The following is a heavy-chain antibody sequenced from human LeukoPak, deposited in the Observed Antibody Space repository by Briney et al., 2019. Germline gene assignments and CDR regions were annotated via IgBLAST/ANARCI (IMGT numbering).Heavy chain of an antibody. CDR1: GYTLTELS. Sequence: ASVKVSCKVSGYTLTELSMHWVRQAPGKGLEWMGGFDPEDGETIYAQKFQGRVTMTEDTSTDTAYMELSSLRSEDTAVYYCATGRMEDSSSHDAFDIWGQGTMVTVSS. CDR2: FDPEDGET. V-gene: IGHV1-24*01. D-gene: IGHD6-13*01. CDR3: ATGRMEDSSSHDAFDI. J-gene: IGHJ3*02.